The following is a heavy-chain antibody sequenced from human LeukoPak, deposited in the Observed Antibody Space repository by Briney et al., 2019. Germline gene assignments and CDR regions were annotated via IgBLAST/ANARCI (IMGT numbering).Heavy chain of an antibody. V-gene: IGHV4-39*01. CDR1: GDSFSTSNYY. CDR2: IYYGGST. CDR3: ARHYGP. D-gene: IGHD3-10*01. J-gene: IGHJ5*02. Sequence: SETLSLTCAVSGDSFSTSNYYWSWIRQPPGKGLEWIGYIYYGGSTNYNPSLKSRVTISVDTSKSQFSLKLNSVTAADTAVYYCARHYGPWGQGTLVTVSS.